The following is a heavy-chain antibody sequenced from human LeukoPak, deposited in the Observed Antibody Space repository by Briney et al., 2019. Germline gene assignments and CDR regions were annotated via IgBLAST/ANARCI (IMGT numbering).Heavy chain of an antibody. D-gene: IGHD2-2*01. Sequence: SETLSLTCTVSGYSISSGYYWGWIRQPPGKGLEWIGSIYHSGSTYYNPSLKSRVTMSVDTSKNQFSLKLSSVTAADTAVYYCAREDIVVVPAAIGRLSYFDYWGQGTLVTVSS. CDR2: IYHSGST. CDR3: AREDIVVVPAAIGRLSYFDY. CDR1: GYSISSGYY. V-gene: IGHV4-38-2*02. J-gene: IGHJ4*02.